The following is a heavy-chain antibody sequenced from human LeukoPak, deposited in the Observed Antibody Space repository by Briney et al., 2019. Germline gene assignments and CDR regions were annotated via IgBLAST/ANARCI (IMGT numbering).Heavy chain of an antibody. D-gene: IGHD3-9*01. J-gene: IGHJ4*02. V-gene: IGHV3-23*01. CDR3: AKSMDILTGYLWSLDY. Sequence: PGGSLRLSCAASGFTFSSYATSGVRQAPGKGLEWVSAISGSGGSTYYADSVKGRFTISRDNSKNTLYLQMNSLRAEDTAVYYCAKSMDILTGYLWSLDYWGQGTLVTVSS. CDR2: ISGSGGST. CDR1: GFTFSSYA.